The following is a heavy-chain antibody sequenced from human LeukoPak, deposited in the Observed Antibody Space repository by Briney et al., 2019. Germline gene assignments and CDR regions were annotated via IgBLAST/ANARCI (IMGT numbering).Heavy chain of an antibody. Sequence: SETLSLTCTVSGGSVSSGSYYWSWIRQPPGKGLECIGYIYYSGSTNYNPSLKSRVTISVDTSKNQSSLKLSSVTAADTAVYYCARGREYSSSWYALGYWGQGTLVTVSS. CDR1: GGSVSSGSYY. CDR2: IYYSGST. V-gene: IGHV4-61*01. J-gene: IGHJ4*02. D-gene: IGHD6-13*01. CDR3: ARGREYSSSWYALGY.